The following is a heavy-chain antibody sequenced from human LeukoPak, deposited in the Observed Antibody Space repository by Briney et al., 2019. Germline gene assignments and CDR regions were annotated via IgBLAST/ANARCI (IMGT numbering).Heavy chain of an antibody. J-gene: IGHJ6*01. CDR1: GFTFSSYW. V-gene: IGHV3-23*01. CDR2: ISGSGGST. Sequence: GGSLRLSCAASGFTFSSYWMHWVRQAPGKGLEWVSAISGSGGSTYYAGSVKGRFTISRDNSKNTLYLQMNSLRAEDTAVYYCAKLGCSRTSCYAADYSSYYGMDVWGQGTTVTVSS. CDR3: AKLGCSRTSCYAADYSSYYGMDV. D-gene: IGHD2-2*01.